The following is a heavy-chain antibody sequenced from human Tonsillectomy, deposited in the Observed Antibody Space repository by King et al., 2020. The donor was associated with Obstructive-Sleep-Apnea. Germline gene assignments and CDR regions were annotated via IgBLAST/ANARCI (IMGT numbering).Heavy chain of an antibody. D-gene: IGHD6-13*01. CDR3: ARLLQQRKSEFDL. CDR2: IYSDGST. J-gene: IGHJ4*02. CDR1: GFTVSSNY. V-gene: IGHV3-66*04. Sequence: VQLVESGGGLVQPGGSLRLSCAASGFTVSSNYMSWVRQAPGKGLEWVSVIYSDGSTYYADSVKGRFTISRDNSKNTLYLQMNSLRAEDTAVYYCARLLQQRKSEFDLWGQGTLVTGSS.